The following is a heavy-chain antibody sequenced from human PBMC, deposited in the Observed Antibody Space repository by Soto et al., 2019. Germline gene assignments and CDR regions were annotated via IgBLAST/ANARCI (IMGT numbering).Heavy chain of an antibody. CDR1: GGSFSGYY. CDR3: ARGLMVRGVISRNYYGMDV. Sequence: QVQLQQWGAGLLKPSETLSLTCAVYGGSFSGYYWSWIRQPPGKGLEWIGEINHSGSTNYNPSLKSRVTISVDTSKNQFSLKLSSVTAADTAVYYCARGLMVRGVISRNYYGMDVWGQGTTVTVSS. V-gene: IGHV4-34*01. D-gene: IGHD3-10*01. CDR2: INHSGST. J-gene: IGHJ6*02.